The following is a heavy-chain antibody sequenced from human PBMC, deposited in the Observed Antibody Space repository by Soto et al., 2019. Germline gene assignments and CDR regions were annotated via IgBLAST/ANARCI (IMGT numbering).Heavy chain of an antibody. CDR1: GGSFSGYY. V-gene: IGHV4-34*01. CDR3: ARLFPLRSITVSGSGGYGMDD. D-gene: IGHD4-17*01. Sequence: PSLTCALYGGSFSGYYWGWIRQPPGKGLEWIGEINHSGSTNYNPSLKSRVTISVDTSKNQFSLKLSSVTAADTAVYYCARLFPLRSITVSGSGGYGMDDWGQWTTVTAPS. J-gene: IGHJ6*02. CDR2: INHSGST.